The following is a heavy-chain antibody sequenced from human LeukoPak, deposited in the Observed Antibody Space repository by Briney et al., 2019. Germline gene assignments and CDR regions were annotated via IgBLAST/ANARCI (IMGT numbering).Heavy chain of an antibody. Sequence: PGGSLRLSCAASGFTFSSYWMSWVRQAPGKGLEWVANIKQDGSEKYYVDSVKGRFTISRDNAKNSLYLQMNSLRAEDTAVYYCAREEYGDYDYYFDYWGQGTLFTVSS. V-gene: IGHV3-7*01. J-gene: IGHJ4*02. CDR2: IKQDGSEK. CDR1: GFTFSSYW. CDR3: AREEYGDYDYYFDY. D-gene: IGHD4-17*01.